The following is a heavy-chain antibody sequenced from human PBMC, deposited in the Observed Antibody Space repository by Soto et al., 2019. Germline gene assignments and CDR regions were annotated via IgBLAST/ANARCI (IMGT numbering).Heavy chain of an antibody. Sequence: GGSLSLSCAASGFTFSSYGLHWVRQAPGKGLEWVAVVWLDGSNKYYADSVKGRFTISRDNSKNTLYLQMNSLRAEDTAVYYCARGGSSSWYLHWFDPWGQGTLVTVSS. CDR2: VWLDGSNK. J-gene: IGHJ5*02. CDR3: ARGGSSSWYLHWFDP. CDR1: GFTFSSYG. D-gene: IGHD6-13*01. V-gene: IGHV3-33*01.